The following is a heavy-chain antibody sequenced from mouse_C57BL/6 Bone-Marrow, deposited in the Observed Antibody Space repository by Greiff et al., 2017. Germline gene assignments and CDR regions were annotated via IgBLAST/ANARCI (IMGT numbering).Heavy chain of an antibody. CDR3: ARAPYYSNYEFAY. D-gene: IGHD2-5*01. CDR1: GYTFTSYW. Sequence: VQGVESGAELVKPGASVKLSCKASGYTFTSYWMHWVKQRPGRGLEWIGRIDPNSGGTKYNEKFKSKATLTVDKPSSTAYMQLSSLTSEDSAVYYCARAPYYSNYEFAYWGQGTLVTVSA. CDR2: IDPNSGGT. V-gene: IGHV1-72*01. J-gene: IGHJ3*01.